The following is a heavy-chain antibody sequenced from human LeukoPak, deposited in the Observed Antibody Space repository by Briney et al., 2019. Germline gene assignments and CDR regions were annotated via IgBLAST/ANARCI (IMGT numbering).Heavy chain of an antibody. D-gene: IGHD6-19*01. CDR3: ATERIAVAGTDY. CDR2: ISYDGSNK. CDR1: GFTFSSYA. V-gene: IGHV3-30-3*01. Sequence: GRSLRLSCAASGFTFSSYAMHWVRQAPGKGLEWVAVISYDGSNKYYADSVKGRFTISRDNSKNTLYLQMNSLRAEDTAVYYCATERIAVAGTDYWGQGTLVTVSS. J-gene: IGHJ4*02.